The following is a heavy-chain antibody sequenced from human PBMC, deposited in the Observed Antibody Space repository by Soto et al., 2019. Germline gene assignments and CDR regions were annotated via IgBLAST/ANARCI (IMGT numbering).Heavy chain of an antibody. Sequence: GESLKISCKGSGYSFTSYWIGWVRQMPGKGLEWMGIIYPGDSDTRYSPSFQGQVTISADKSISTAYLQWSSLKSEDTAVYYCAASPSFWQNYYYGAMDVRGQGTTVTVSS. J-gene: IGHJ6*02. CDR3: AASPSFWQNYYYGAMDV. CDR1: GYSFTSYW. V-gene: IGHV5-51*01. CDR2: IYPGDSDT.